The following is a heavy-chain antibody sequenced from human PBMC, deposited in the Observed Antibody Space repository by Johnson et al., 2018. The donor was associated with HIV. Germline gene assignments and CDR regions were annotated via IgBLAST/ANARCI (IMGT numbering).Heavy chain of an antibody. J-gene: IGHJ3*02. Sequence: VQLVESGGGLVQPGGSLRVSCAASGFTVSSNYMSWVRQAPGKGLEWVSGIYSGGGTYYADSVTGRFTISRDNSKNTLYLQMNSLRAEDTAVYYCAGKTGYDAFDIWGQGTMVTVSS. D-gene: IGHD7-27*01. V-gene: IGHV3-66*02. CDR2: IYSGGGT. CDR1: GFTVSSNY. CDR3: AGKTGYDAFDI.